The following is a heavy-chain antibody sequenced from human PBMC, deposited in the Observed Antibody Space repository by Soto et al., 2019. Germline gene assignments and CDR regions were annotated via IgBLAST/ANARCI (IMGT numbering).Heavy chain of an antibody. CDR3: ASPKRGIAAAGSRGIYGMDV. J-gene: IGHJ6*02. CDR2: INHSGST. Sequence: SETLSLTCAVYGGSFSGYYWSWIRQPPGKGLEWSGEINHSGSTNYNPSLKSRVTISVDTSKNQFSLKLSSVTAADTAVYYGASPKRGIAAAGSRGIYGMDVWGQGNTVTVSS. V-gene: IGHV4-34*01. D-gene: IGHD6-13*01. CDR1: GGSFSGYY.